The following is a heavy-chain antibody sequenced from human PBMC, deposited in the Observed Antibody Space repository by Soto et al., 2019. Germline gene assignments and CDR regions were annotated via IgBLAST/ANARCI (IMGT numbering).Heavy chain of an antibody. CDR2: VYYSGGY. CDR1: GGSIDGYN. J-gene: IGHJ6*02. CDR3: VRQGIGNLHGLVDV. V-gene: IGHV4-59*08. D-gene: IGHD3-10*01. Sequence: QVQLQESGPGLVKPSETLSLTCTVSGGSIDGYNCAWIRQPPGKSLEWVGYVYYSGGYRYNPSLESRVTLSMDTSKSQFSLQLRSVTAADTAVYYCVRQGIGNLHGLVDVWGRGTTVTVSS.